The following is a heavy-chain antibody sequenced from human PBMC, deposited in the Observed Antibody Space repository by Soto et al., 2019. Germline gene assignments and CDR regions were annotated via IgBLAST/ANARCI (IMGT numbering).Heavy chain of an antibody. CDR1: GFTFSNAW. V-gene: IGHV3-15*07. Sequence: GGSLRLSCAASGFTFSNAWMNWVRQAPGKGLEWVGRIKSKTDGGTTDYAAPVKGRFTISRDDSKNTLYLQMNSLKTEDTAVYYCTTAPYYYDSSGYYWGSDYYYGMDVWGQGTTVTVSS. J-gene: IGHJ6*02. D-gene: IGHD3-22*01. CDR3: TTAPYYYDSSGYYWGSDYYYGMDV. CDR2: IKSKTDGGTT.